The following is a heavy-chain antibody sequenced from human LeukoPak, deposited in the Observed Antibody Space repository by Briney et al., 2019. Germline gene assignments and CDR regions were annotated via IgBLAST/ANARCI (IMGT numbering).Heavy chain of an antibody. Sequence: SETLSLTCAVSGYSISSSNWWGLIRQPPGKGLERIGFIYYSGSIYYNPSLKSRVTMSVDTSNNQFSLQLSSVNAGDTAVYYCARHTCSSISCYIDSWGQGTLVTVSS. V-gene: IGHV4-28*05. CDR2: IYYSGSI. CDR3: ARHTCSSISCYIDS. CDR1: GYSISSSNW. D-gene: IGHD2-2*01. J-gene: IGHJ4*02.